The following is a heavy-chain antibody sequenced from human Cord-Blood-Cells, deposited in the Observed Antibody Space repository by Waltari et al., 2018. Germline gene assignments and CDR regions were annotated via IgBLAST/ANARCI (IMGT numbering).Heavy chain of an antibody. D-gene: IGHD2-15*01. J-gene: IGHJ4*02. CDR2: IIPIFGTA. Sequence: QVHPAQSGAEAKKPGSSVKVSCKASAGTFRSHALSLLPQPPPQGLEWMGGIIPIFGTANYAQKFQGRVTITADESTSTAYMELSSLRSEDTAVYYCASVGRYCSGGSCYFDYWGQGTLVTVSS. CDR1: AGTFRSHA. V-gene: IGHV1-69*01. CDR3: ASVGRYCSGGSCYFDY.